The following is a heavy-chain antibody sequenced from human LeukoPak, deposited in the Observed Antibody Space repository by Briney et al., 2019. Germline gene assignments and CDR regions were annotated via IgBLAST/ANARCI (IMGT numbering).Heavy chain of an antibody. V-gene: IGHV1-18*01. D-gene: IGHD1-20*01. Sequence: ASVKVSCKASGYTFTNYGISWVRQAPGQGLEWMGWISTYNGNTNYAQSLQGRVTMTTDTSTSTAYVELRSPRSDDTAVYYCARDHNWNPLVYWGQGTLVTVSS. J-gene: IGHJ4*02. CDR1: GYTFTNYG. CDR2: ISTYNGNT. CDR3: ARDHNWNPLVY.